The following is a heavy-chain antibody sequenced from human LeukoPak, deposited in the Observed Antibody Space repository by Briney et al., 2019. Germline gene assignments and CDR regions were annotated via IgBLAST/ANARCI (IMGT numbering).Heavy chain of an antibody. V-gene: IGHV1-18*01. CDR2: ISAYNGNT. CDR3: VRAGDTAMATQD. D-gene: IGHD5-18*01. CDR1: GYTFTSYG. Sequence: ASVKVSCKASGYTFTSYGISWVRQAPGQGLEWMGWISAYNGNTNYAQKLQGRVTMTTDTSTSTAYMELRSLRSEDTAVYYCVRAGDTAMATQDWGQGTLVTVSS. J-gene: IGHJ4*02.